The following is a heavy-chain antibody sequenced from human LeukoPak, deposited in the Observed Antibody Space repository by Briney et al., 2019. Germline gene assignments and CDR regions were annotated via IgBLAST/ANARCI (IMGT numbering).Heavy chain of an antibody. CDR1: GFTFRNYW. J-gene: IGHJ4*02. CDR2: INEGGNEK. V-gene: IGHV3-7*03. CDR3: ARHPNSNWDY. Sequence: AGGSLRLSCAASGFTFRNYWMSWVRQVPGKGLEWVVNINEGGNEKNYVDSVKGRFTASRDNAQNSLYLQMNSLRVEDTAVYYCARHPNSNWDYWGQGTLVTASS. D-gene: IGHD6-13*01.